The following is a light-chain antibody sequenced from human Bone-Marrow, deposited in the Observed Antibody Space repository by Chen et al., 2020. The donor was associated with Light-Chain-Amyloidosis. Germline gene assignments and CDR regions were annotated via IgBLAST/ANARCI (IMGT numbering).Light chain of an antibody. CDR2: DVR. CDR3: SLYTSTTIL. Sequence: QSALPQPASVSGYPGQSLTISCTGTSSDVGAYNYVSWYQHHPGKAPKLMIFDVRNRPSGVSDRFSGSKSGNTASLTISGLQAEDEADYYCSLYTSTTILFGGGTKLAVL. CDR1: SSDVGAYNY. J-gene: IGLJ3*02. V-gene: IGLV2-14*03.